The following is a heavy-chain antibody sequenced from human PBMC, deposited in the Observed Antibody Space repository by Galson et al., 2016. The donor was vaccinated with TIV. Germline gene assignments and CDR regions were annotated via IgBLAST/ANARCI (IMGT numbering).Heavy chain of an antibody. D-gene: IGHD2-2*01. CDR1: GFTFGDYA. CDR3: TRDKTRDIILIPAGMNDY. J-gene: IGHJ4*02. Sequence: SLRLSCAASGFTFGDYAMSWVRQAPGKGLEWVGFIRNKAYGGTTEYAASVKGRFTISSDDSKSIAYLQMNSLKTEDTAVYYCTRDKTRDIILIPAGMNDYWGQGTLVTVSS. CDR2: IRNKAYGGTT. V-gene: IGHV3-49*04.